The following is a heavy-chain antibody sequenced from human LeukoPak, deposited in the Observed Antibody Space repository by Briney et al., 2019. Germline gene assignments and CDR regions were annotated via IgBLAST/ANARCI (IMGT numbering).Heavy chain of an antibody. D-gene: IGHD3-16*01. CDR1: GFTFSDYY. J-gene: IGHJ3*02. Sequence: GESLRLSCAASGFTFSDYYMSWIRQAPGKGLEWVSYISSSGSTIYYADSVKGRFTISRDNAKNSLYLQMNSLRAEDTAVYYCAREDVTCAFDIWGQGTMVTVSS. CDR3: AREDVTCAFDI. V-gene: IGHV3-11*04. CDR2: ISSSGSTI.